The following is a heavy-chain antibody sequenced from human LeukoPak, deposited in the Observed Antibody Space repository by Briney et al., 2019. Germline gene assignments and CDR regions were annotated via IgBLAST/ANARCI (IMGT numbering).Heavy chain of an antibody. CDR3: ARDSLPYIVGATISIDY. CDR2: ISAYNGNT. V-gene: IGHV1-18*01. CDR1: GYTFTSYG. J-gene: IGHJ4*02. D-gene: IGHD1-26*01. Sequence: ASVKDSCKASGYTFTSYGISWVRQAPGQGLQWMGRISAYNGNTNYAQKLQGRDTMTTDTSTSTAYMELRSLRTDDAAVYYCARDSLPYIVGATISIDYWGQGTLVTVSS.